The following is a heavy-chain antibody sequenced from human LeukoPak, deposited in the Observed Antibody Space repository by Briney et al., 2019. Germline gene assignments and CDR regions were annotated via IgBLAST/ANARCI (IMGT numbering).Heavy chain of an antibody. Sequence: QTGESLRLSCAASGFTFSTYWMHWVRQAPGKGLVWVSRIHSDGGSISYADSVMGRFTISRDNAKNTLYQQMNSLRAEDTAVYYCASGYSSDYGGNTYWGQGTLVTVSS. CDR1: GFTFSTYW. D-gene: IGHD4-23*01. CDR2: IHSDGGSI. J-gene: IGHJ4*02. CDR3: ASGYSSDYGGNTY. V-gene: IGHV3-74*01.